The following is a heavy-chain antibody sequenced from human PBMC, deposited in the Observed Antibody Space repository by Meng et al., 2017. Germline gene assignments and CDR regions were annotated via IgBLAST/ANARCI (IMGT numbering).Heavy chain of an antibody. CDR2: IIPIFGTA. D-gene: IGHD3-22*01. CDR1: ACTVSSYC. J-gene: IGHJ4*02. V-gene: IGHV1-69*06. Sequence: QGHPVQAGRGEKKPGSWVKVDFNASACTVSSYCISWVRQAPGQGLGLMGGIIPIFGTANYAQKFQGRVTITADKSTSTAYMELSSLRSEDKAVYYCASDLTDYYDSSGYPYWGQGTLVTVSS. CDR3: ASDLTDYYDSSGYPY.